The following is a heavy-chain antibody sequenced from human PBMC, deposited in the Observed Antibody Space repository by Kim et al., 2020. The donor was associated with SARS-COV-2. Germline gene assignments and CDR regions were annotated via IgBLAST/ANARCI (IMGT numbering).Heavy chain of an antibody. D-gene: IGHD2-8*01. Sequence: SVTGRFTISRDNSKNTLYLQMNSLRAEDTAVYYCAKVPLMVYAYYYYMDVWGKGTTVTVSS. CDR3: AKVPLMVYAYYYYMDV. V-gene: IGHV3-23*01. J-gene: IGHJ6*03.